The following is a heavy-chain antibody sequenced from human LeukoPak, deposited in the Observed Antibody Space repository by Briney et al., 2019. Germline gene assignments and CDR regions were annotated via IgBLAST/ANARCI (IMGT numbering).Heavy chain of an antibody. CDR1: GFTVSSNS. CDR2: IYSDNT. D-gene: IGHD5-24*01. Sequence: GVLRLSCTVSGFTVSSNSMSWVRQAPGKGLEWVSFIYSDNTHYSDSVKGRFTISRDNSKNTLYLQMNSLRAEDTAVYYCAKGSQWEMATGDYWGQGTLVTVSS. J-gene: IGHJ4*02. V-gene: IGHV3-53*01. CDR3: AKGSQWEMATGDY.